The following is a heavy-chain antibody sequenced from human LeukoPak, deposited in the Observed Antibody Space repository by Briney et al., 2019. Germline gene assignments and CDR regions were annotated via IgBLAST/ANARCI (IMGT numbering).Heavy chain of an antibody. CDR3: AKLEYSSSWHDAFDI. V-gene: IGHV3-23*01. CDR2: ISGSGGST. CDR1: GFTFSSYA. Sequence: GGSLRLSCAASGFTFSSYAMSWVRQAPGRGLEWVSAISGSGGSTYYADSVKGRFTISRDNSKNTLYLQMNSLRAEDTAVYYCAKLEYSSSWHDAFDIWGQGTMVTVSS. D-gene: IGHD6-13*01. J-gene: IGHJ3*02.